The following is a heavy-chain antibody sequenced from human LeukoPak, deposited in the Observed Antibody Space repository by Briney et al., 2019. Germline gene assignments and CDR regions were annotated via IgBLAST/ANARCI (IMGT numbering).Heavy chain of an antibody. V-gene: IGHV3-74*01. Sequence: GGSLRLSCAASGFTFSTYWMNWVRQPPGKGLVWVSRIKSDGGLTNYADSVRGRFTISRDNTKNTLYLQLNSLRVEDTAVYYCATGNYNRPFDYWGQGTLVTVSS. D-gene: IGHD1-7*01. CDR1: GFTFSTYW. CDR3: ATGNYNRPFDY. J-gene: IGHJ4*02. CDR2: IKSDGGLT.